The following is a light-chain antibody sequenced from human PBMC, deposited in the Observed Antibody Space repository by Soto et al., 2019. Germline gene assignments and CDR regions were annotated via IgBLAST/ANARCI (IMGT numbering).Light chain of an antibody. CDR3: QQRSNWPPVT. Sequence: EIVLTQSPGTLSLSPGERATLSCRASQSVSSNYLAWYQQKPGQAPRLLMYGASSRATGIPDRFSGSGSGTDFTLTISRLEPEDFSVYYCQQRSNWPPVTFGGGTKLDIK. CDR1: QSVSSNY. CDR2: GAS. V-gene: IGKV3D-20*02. J-gene: IGKJ4*01.